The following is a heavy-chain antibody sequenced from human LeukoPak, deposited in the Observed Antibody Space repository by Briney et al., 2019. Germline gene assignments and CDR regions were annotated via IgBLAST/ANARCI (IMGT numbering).Heavy chain of an antibody. J-gene: IGHJ3*02. V-gene: IGHV3-7*01. Sequence: PGGSVRLSCAASGFTFSTHCMNWVRQAPGKGLEWVADIKQDGSEKYYVDSVKGRFTISRDNAKNSLYLQMNSLRAEDTAVYYCARGDYYDRAFDIWGQGTMVTVSS. CDR1: GFTFSTHC. CDR2: IKQDGSEK. CDR3: ARGDYYDRAFDI. D-gene: IGHD3-22*01.